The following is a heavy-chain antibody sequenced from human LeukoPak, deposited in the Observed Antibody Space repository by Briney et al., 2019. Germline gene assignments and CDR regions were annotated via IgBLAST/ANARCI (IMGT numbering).Heavy chain of an antibody. CDR3: VKSYYDILTGYSPLGGYFDY. CDR1: GFTFSSYA. J-gene: IGHJ4*02. V-gene: IGHV3-64D*06. CDR2: ISSNGGST. Sequence: GGSLRLSCSASGFTFSSYAMHWVRQAPGKGLEYVSAISSNGGSTYYADSVEGRFTISRDNSKNTLYLQMSSLRAEDTAVYYCVKSYYDILTGYSPLGGYFDYWGQGTLVTVSS. D-gene: IGHD3-9*01.